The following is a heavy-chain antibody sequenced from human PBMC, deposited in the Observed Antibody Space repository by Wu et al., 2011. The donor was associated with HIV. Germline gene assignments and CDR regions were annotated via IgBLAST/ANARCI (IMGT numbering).Heavy chain of an antibody. Sequence: QVQLVQSGAEVKKPGSSVKVSCKASGDTFSNYAISWVRQAPGQGLEWMGRVIPIFGTTNYAQKFQGRVTITADESTTTAYMELSSLRSEDTAVYYCARVFRGVRRRPASPSYYFFYMDVWGEGTTVTVSS. CDR3: ARVFRGVRRRPASPSYYFFYMDV. CDR1: GDTFSNYA. V-gene: IGHV1-69*15. CDR2: VIPIFGTT. D-gene: IGHD3-10*01. J-gene: IGHJ6*03.